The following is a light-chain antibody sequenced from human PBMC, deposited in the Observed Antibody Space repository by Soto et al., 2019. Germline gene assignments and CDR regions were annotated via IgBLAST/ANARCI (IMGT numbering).Light chain of an antibody. CDR3: AAWDDTLNVWV. CDR1: SSNIGSNT. CDR2: SSN. V-gene: IGLV1-44*01. Sequence: QSILTQPPSASGTPGQRVSISCSGSSSNIGSNTVSWFQQLPGTAPKLLIHSSNQRPSGVPDRFSGSKSGTSASLAISGLQSEDEADYHCAAWDDTLNVWVFGGGTKLPVL. J-gene: IGLJ3*02.